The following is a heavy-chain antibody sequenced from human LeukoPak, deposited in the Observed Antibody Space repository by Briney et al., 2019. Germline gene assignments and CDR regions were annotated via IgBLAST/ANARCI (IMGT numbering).Heavy chain of an antibody. J-gene: IGHJ4*02. Sequence: GGSLRLSCVASGFTFNNYWMHWVRQAPGKGLEWVSVIYSGGNTYYADSVKGRFTISRDNSKNTLYLQMNSLRAEDTAVYYCAREASGTYDSYFDYWGQGTLVTVSS. V-gene: IGHV3-53*01. CDR2: IYSGGNT. CDR3: AREASGTYDSYFDY. CDR1: GFTFNNYW. D-gene: IGHD1-26*01.